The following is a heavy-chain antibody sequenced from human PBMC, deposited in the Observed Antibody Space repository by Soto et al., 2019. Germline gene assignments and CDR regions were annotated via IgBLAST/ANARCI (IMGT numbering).Heavy chain of an antibody. CDR3: VRKYPGTRPFDY. Sequence: GGSLRLSCAASGFTFNSYAMNWVRQAPGKGLAWVSAIGTDGNTYYANSVKGRFTISRDDSRTTLYLQMNSLRVEDTALYYCVRKYPGTRPFDYWGQGTLVTVSS. J-gene: IGHJ4*01. CDR1: GFTFNSYA. V-gene: IGHV3-23*01. CDR2: IGTDGNT. D-gene: IGHD2-2*01.